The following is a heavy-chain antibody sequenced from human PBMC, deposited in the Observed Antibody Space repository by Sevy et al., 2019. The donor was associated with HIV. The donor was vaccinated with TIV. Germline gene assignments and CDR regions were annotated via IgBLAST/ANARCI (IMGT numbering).Heavy chain of an antibody. CDR3: ACGPYYDFWSGHY. J-gene: IGHJ4*02. CDR2: IWYDGSKK. V-gene: IGHV3-30*02. Sequence: GGSLRLSCAASGFTFNNYDMHWVRQAPGKGLEWVALIWYDGSKKYYADSVNGRFAISRDNSTYTLYRQMNGLRPEDTAAYYYACGPYYDFWSGHYWGQGTLVTVSS. D-gene: IGHD3-3*01. CDR1: GFTFNNYD.